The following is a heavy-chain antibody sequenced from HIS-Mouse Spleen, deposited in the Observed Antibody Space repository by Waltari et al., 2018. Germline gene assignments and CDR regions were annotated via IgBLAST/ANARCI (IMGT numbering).Heavy chain of an antibody. D-gene: IGHD6-13*01. CDR1: GGSISSSSYY. CDR3: AREIPYSSSWYDWYFDL. Sequence: QLQLQESGPGLVKPSETLSLTCTVSGGSISSSSYYWGWIRQPPGMGLEWIGSIYYSGSTYYNPPIKSRVTISVDTSKNQFSLKLSSVTAADTAVYYGAREIPYSSSWYDWYFDLWGRGTLVTVSS. CDR2: IYYSGST. V-gene: IGHV4-39*07. J-gene: IGHJ2*01.